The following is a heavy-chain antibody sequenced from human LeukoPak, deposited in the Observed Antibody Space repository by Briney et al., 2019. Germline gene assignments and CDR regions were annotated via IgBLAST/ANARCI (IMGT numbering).Heavy chain of an antibody. J-gene: IGHJ4*02. CDR2: INHSGST. D-gene: IGHD3-10*01. V-gene: IGHV4-34*01. CDR3: ARGQSLRITMVRGVINDY. Sequence: SETLSLTCAVYGGSFSGYYWSWIRQPPGKGLEWIGEINHSGSTNYNPSLKSRATISVDTSKNQFSLKLSSVTAADTAVYYCARGQSLRITMVRGVINDYWGQGTLVTVSS. CDR1: GGSFSGYY.